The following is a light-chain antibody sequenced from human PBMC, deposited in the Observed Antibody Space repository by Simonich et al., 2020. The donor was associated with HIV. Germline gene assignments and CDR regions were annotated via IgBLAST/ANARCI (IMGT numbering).Light chain of an antibody. CDR3: QQYYSTPYT. CDR1: QTVLFRSNNKNY. J-gene: IGKJ2*01. V-gene: IGKV4-1*01. CDR2: WAS. Sequence: DIVMTQSPDSLAVSLGERAAINYKSSQTVLFRSNNKNYLAWYQQKPEQPPKLLIYWASTRESGVPDRFSGSGSGTEFTLTISSLQAEDVAVYYCQQYYSTPYTFGHGTKLEI.